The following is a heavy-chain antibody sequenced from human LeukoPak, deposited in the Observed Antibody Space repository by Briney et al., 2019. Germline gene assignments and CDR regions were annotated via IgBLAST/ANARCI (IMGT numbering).Heavy chain of an antibody. J-gene: IGHJ4*02. Sequence: PGGSLRLSCSASGFTFSNYAMTWVRQAPGKGLQWVSTISVSGDSTYYADSVKGRFTISRDNSKNTLYLQMNSLRADDTAIYYCAKRSSGGPYYFDYWGQGTLVTVSS. CDR2: ISVSGDST. CDR3: AKRSSGGPYYFDY. V-gene: IGHV3-23*01. D-gene: IGHD3-10*01. CDR1: GFTFSNYA.